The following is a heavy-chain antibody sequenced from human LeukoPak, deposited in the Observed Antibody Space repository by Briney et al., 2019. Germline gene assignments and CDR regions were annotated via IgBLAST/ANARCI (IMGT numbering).Heavy chain of an antibody. J-gene: IGHJ2*01. V-gene: IGHV3-30-3*02. CDR1: GFTFSSYP. Sequence: GGSLRLSCAASGFTFSSYPLHWVRQAPGKGLEWVTLISYDASKIYYADSVKGRFTISRDNSKNTLYLQMNSLRAEDTAVYYCAKKSPQETTVGPYWYLGLWGRGTLVTVSS. D-gene: IGHD4-23*01. CDR2: ISYDASKI. CDR3: AKKSPQETTVGPYWYLGL.